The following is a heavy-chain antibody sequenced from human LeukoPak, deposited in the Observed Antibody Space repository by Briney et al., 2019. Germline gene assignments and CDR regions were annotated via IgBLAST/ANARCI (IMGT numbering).Heavy chain of an antibody. Sequence: SVKVSCKASGGTFSSYAISWVRQAPGQGLEWMGGIIPIFGTANYAQKFQGRVTITADESTSTAYMELSSLRSEGTAVYYCAREGGDSSGYLYWGQGTLVTVSS. CDR2: IIPIFGTA. D-gene: IGHD3-22*01. CDR3: AREGGDSSGYLY. CDR1: GGTFSSYA. V-gene: IGHV1-69*13. J-gene: IGHJ4*02.